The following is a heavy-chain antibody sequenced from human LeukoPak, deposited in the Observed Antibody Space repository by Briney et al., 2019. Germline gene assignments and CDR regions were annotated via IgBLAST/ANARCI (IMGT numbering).Heavy chain of an antibody. CDR1: GGSISGYY. CDR3: AKMAGFAGYKWGDIDY. J-gene: IGHJ4*01. V-gene: IGHV4-59*01. CDR2: IYYSGSP. D-gene: IGHD1-1*01. Sequence: PSETLSLTCNVSGGSISGYYWSWIRQPPGKGLEWIGYIYYSGSPNYNPSLKSRVTIAVHTSKNQFSLKLSSVTAADTALYYFAKMAGFAGYKWGDIDYWGQGTLGTGSS.